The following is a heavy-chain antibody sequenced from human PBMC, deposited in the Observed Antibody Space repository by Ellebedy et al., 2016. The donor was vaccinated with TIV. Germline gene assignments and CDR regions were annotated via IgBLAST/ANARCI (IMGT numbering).Heavy chain of an antibody. J-gene: IGHJ4*02. CDR3: ARLSWGSGTSGFDY. CDR2: ISYDGSNE. CDR1: GSTFSSYG. D-gene: IGHD3-10*01. V-gene: IGHV3-30-3*01. Sequence: GESLKISCAASGSTFSSYGMHWVRQAPGKGLERVALISYDGSNEYYGDSVKGRFTISRDNSKNSLYLQMNSLRAEDTAVYYCARLSWGSGTSGFDYWGQGTLVTVSS.